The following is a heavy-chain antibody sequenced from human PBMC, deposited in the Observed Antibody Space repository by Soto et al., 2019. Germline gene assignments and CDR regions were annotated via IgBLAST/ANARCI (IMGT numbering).Heavy chain of an antibody. CDR3: AKDRNYPRDQFHN. CDR1: GFTFNNYA. Sequence: GRSLRLSCAASGFTFNNYAMSWVRQAPGKGLEWVSAISANGQGIYYADSVKGRFIISRDSSKNTVFLHMDSLTAEDTAVYYCAKDRNYPRDQFHNWGQGTLVTVSS. D-gene: IGHD1-7*01. J-gene: IGHJ4*02. CDR2: ISANGQGI. V-gene: IGHV3-23*01.